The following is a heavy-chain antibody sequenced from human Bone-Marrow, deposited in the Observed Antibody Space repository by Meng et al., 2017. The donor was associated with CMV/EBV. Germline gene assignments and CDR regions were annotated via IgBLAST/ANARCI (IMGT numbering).Heavy chain of an antibody. CDR3: ARDRQRRGYYYYGMDV. J-gene: IGHJ6*02. D-gene: IGHD6-25*01. CDR1: GYTFTSYG. V-gene: IGHV1-18*01. Sequence: ASVKVSCKASGYTFTSYGISWVRQAPGQGLEWMGWISAYNGNTNYAQKLQGTVTMTTDTSTITAYMELRSLRSDDTAVYYCARDRQRRGYYYYGMDVWGQGTTVTVSS. CDR2: ISAYNGNT.